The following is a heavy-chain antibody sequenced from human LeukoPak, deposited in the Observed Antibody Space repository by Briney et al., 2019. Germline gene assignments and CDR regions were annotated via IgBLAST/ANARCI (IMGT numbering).Heavy chain of an antibody. CDR2: IFYSGSA. CDR1: SGSISTSNYY. J-gene: IGHJ4*02. V-gene: IGHV4-39*07. D-gene: IGHD3-10*01. CDR3: ARGRYASGSYYMDY. Sequence: SETLSLTCTVSSGSISTSNYYWGWVRQPPGKALEWIGNIFYSGSAYYSPSLKSRVTISLDTSRNQFSLKLTSVTAADTAVYYCARGRYASGSYYMDYWGQGTLVTVSS.